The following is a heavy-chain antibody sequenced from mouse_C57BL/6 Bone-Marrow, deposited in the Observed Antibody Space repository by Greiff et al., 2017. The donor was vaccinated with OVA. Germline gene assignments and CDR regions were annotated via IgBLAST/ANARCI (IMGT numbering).Heavy chain of an antibody. Sequence: EVKLVESEGGLVQPGSSMKLSCTASGFTFSDYYMAWVRQVPEKGLEWVANINYDGSSTYYLDSLKSRFIISRDNAKNILYLQMSSLKSEDTATDYCARDNYGSSYDYWGQGTTLTVSS. CDR3: ARDNYGSSYDY. CDR2: INYDGSST. V-gene: IGHV5-16*01. CDR1: GFTFSDYY. D-gene: IGHD1-1*01. J-gene: IGHJ2*01.